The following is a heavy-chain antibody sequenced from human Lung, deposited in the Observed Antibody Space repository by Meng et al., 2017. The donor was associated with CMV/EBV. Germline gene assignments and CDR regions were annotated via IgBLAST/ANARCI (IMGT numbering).Heavy chain of an antibody. CDR2: INHSGST. CDR1: GGSFSGYY. Sequence: SQXXSLTXAVYGGSFSGYYWSWIRQPPGKGLEWIGEINHSGSTNYNPSLKSRVTISVDTSKNQFSLKLSSVTAADTAVYYCASIAAAGDTPFDYWGKGTLVTVSS. V-gene: IGHV4-34*01. D-gene: IGHD6-13*01. J-gene: IGHJ4*02. CDR3: ASIAAAGDTPFDY.